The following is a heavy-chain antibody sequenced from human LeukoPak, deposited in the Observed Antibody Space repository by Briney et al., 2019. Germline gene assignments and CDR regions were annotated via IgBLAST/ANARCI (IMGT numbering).Heavy chain of an antibody. CDR2: IYYSGST. V-gene: IGHV4-59*12. CDR1: DGSICSYY. CDR3: ARAPRGYSYGHDAFDI. Sequence: KPSETLSLTCTVSDGSICSYYWIWMRQPPGKGLVWCGYIYYSGSTNYNPSLKSRLTISVDTSKNPFSLRLCSVTAADTAVYYCARAPRGYSYGHDAFDIWSQGTMVTVS. D-gene: IGHD5-18*01. J-gene: IGHJ3*02.